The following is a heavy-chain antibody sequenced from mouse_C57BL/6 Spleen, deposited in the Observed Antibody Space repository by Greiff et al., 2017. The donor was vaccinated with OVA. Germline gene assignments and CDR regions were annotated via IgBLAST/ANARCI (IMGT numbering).Heavy chain of an antibody. CDR2: IYPGSGNT. J-gene: IGHJ2*01. Sequence: QVQLQQSGPELVKPGASVKISCKASGYSFTSYYIHWVKQRPGQGLEWIGWIYPGSGNTKYNEKFKSKATLTADTSSSTAYMQLSSLTSEDSAVYYCARFRDSSGPLDYWGQGTTLTVSS. V-gene: IGHV1-66*01. CDR1: GYSFTSYY. D-gene: IGHD3-2*02. CDR3: ARFRDSSGPLDY.